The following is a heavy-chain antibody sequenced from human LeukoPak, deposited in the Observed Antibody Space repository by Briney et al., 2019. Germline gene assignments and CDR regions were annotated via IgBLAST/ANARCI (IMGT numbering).Heavy chain of an antibody. V-gene: IGHV3-23*01. J-gene: IGHJ6*02. CDR3: AKQSNDFWSGFSAPPGYGMDV. CDR2: ISASGGST. D-gene: IGHD3-3*01. Sequence: GGSLRLSCAASEFTFSNYAMNWVRQAPGKGLEWVSGISASGGSTFYADSVKGRFTISRDNSKNTLYLQMNSLRVEDTAVYYCAKQSNDFWSGFSAPPGYGMDVWGQGTTVTVSS. CDR1: EFTFSNYA.